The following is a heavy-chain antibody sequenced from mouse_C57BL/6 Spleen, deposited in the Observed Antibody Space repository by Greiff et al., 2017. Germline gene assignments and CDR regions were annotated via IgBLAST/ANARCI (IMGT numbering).Heavy chain of an antibody. Sequence: VKLLQSGPGLVAPSPSLSITCTVSGFSLTSYGVSWVRQPPGKGLEWLGVIWGDECTNYHSALITRLVISKDNSKSQAFLKLNSLQTDDTATYYCAKFDYSDYAMWGWGQGASVSVS. CDR3: AKFDYSDYAMWG. D-gene: IGHD1-1*01. CDR2: IWGDECT. J-gene: IGHJ4*01. V-gene: IGHV2-3*01. CDR1: GFSLTSYG.